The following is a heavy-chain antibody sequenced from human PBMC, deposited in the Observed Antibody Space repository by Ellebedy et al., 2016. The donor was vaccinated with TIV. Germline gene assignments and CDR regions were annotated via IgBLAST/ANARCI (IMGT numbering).Heavy chain of an antibody. CDR1: GFSFRSYW. J-gene: IGHJ5*02. Sequence: GGSLRLSCAASGFSFRSYWMSWVRQAPGKGLEWVANIYQDGSDQYYVDSVKGQFTISRDNANKSLFLQMNNLRVEDTAVYYCARRGSYGDYAVQINSWFDTWGRGTLVTVSS. CDR2: IYQDGSDQ. V-gene: IGHV3-7*01. D-gene: IGHD4-17*01. CDR3: ARRGSYGDYAVQINSWFDT.